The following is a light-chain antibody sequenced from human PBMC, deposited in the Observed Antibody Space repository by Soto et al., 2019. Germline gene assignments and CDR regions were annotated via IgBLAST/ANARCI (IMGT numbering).Light chain of an antibody. CDR2: KAA. J-gene: IGKJ4*01. V-gene: IGKV1-5*03. Sequence: DIQMTQSPSTLSASVGDRVTITCRASQSGSIWLAWSQQKPGKAPKLLIHKAATLENRDPSRVSGSGSGTDFTLPISSLQPDDFATYYCHQYDIYPVTFGGGTKVEIK. CDR3: HQYDIYPVT. CDR1: QSGSIW.